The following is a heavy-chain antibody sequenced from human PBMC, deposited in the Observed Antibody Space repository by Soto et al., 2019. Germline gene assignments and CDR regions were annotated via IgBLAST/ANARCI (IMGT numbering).Heavy chain of an antibody. J-gene: IGHJ4*02. V-gene: IGHV3-23*01. CDR2: ISATSGNS. CDR3: ARGGLSPSSDL. CDR1: GFTFSTYA. D-gene: IGHD2-21*01. Sequence: LRLSCAASGFTFSTYAMNWVRQTPGKGLEWVSSISATSGNSYYADSVKGRFTISRDNSKNTLFLQMNSLRAEDTALYSCARGGLSPSSDLWGQGTQVTVSS.